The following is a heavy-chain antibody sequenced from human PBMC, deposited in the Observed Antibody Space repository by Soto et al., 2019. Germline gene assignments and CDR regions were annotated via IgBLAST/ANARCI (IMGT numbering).Heavy chain of an antibody. D-gene: IGHD3-10*01. CDR2: IWSDGSNE. CDR1: EFTFSRHG. V-gene: IGHV3-33*01. CDR3: ARERTFGENNHNYMDV. J-gene: IGHJ6*03. Sequence: QVQLVESGGGVVQPGGSLRLSCAASEFTFSRHGMHWVRQAPGKGLQWVGVIWSDGSNERYVDSVKGRFTISRDNSKNTLYLQMNSLRAEDTAVYYCARERTFGENNHNYMDVWCTGITVTVS.